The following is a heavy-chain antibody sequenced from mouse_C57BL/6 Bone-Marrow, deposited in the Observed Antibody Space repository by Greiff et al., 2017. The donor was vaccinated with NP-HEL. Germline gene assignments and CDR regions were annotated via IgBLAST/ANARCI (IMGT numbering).Heavy chain of an antibody. Sequence: VQLQQSGPELVKPGDSVKISCKASGYSFTGYYMHWVKQSHGNILDWIGFIYPYNGVSCNNQNFKGKATLTVDKSTSTAYMELRSLTSEDSAVYYCARRTTMVTAWGQGTTLTVSS. V-gene: IGHV1-31*01. D-gene: IGHD2-2*01. J-gene: IGHJ2*01. CDR1: GYSFTGYY. CDR2: IYPYNGVS. CDR3: ARRTTMVTA.